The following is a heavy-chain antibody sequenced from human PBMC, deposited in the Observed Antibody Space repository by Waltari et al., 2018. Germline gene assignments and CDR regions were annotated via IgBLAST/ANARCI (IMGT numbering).Heavy chain of an antibody. D-gene: IGHD3-3*01. J-gene: IGHJ5*02. CDR1: GFSLSGFS. Sequence: LVESGGGVVQPGRYLRLSCSASGFSLSGFSMPWVRQAPGKVLELVAVKAYDGSTEYYAGSVKGRFTISRDSSKNTVYLQMDNLRPEDTAVYFCARDPHDLWSGSNWFDPWGQGTLVTVSS. CDR2: KAYDGSTE. CDR3: ARDPHDLWSGSNWFDP. V-gene: IGHV3-30*04.